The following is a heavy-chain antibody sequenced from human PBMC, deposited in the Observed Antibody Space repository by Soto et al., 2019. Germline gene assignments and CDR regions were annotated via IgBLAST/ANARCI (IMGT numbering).Heavy chain of an antibody. V-gene: IGHV4-31*03. J-gene: IGHJ5*02. CDR3: ARGIVVVPAAIDWFDP. D-gene: IGHD2-2*01. CDR2: IYYSGST. CDR1: GGSISSGGYY. Sequence: SETLSLTCTVSGGSISSGGYYWSWIRQHPGKGLEWIGYIYYSGSTYYNPSLKSRVTISVDTSKNQFSLKLSSVTAADTAVYYCARGIVVVPAAIDWFDPWGQGTLVTVSS.